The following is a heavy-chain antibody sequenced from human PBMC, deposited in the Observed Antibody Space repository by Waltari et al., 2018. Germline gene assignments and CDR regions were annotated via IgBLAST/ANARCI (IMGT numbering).Heavy chain of an antibody. CDR3: SRHDPLDF. J-gene: IGHJ4*02. V-gene: IGHV3-73*01. CDR2: IRTNANNCAT. Sequence: EVQLVESGGGLVQPGGSLKLPWAASGFIFSDSAIHWVRQASGKGLEWVGRIRTNANNCATSYGASVKGRFTISRDDSRNTAYLQMNSLKIDDTAVYFCSRHDPLDFWGQGTLVTVSS. CDR1: GFIFSDSA.